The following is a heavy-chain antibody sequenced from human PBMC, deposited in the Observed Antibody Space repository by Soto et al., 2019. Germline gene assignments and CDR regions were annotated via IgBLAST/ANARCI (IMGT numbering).Heavy chain of an antibody. CDR2: IYPGDSDT. Sequence: GQSLKVSWKGSDYICTNHWNPWMSKMPGKGLEGMGIIYPGDSDTRYIPSFQGQVTISADRSSKNVYLHWSSLKASDTAMYYCARASFAGRHYASGMGAWGQGTTVTVSS. V-gene: IGHV5-51*01. D-gene: IGHD3-16*01. CDR3: ARASFAGRHYASGMGA. CDR1: DYICTNHW. J-gene: IGHJ6*02.